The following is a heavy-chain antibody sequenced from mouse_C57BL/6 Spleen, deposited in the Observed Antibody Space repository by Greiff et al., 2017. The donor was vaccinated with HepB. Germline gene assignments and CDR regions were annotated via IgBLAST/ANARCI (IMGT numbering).Heavy chain of an antibody. V-gene: IGHV5-6*01. Sequence: EVQGVESGGDLVKPGGSLKLSCAASGFTFSSYGMSWVRQTPDKRLEWVATISSGGSYTYYPDSVKGRFTISRDNAKNTLYLQMSSLKSEDTAMYYCARHPLTGYFDYWGQGTTLTVSS. CDR3: ARHPLTGYFDY. J-gene: IGHJ2*01. CDR1: GFTFSSYG. CDR2: ISSGGSYT. D-gene: IGHD4-1*01.